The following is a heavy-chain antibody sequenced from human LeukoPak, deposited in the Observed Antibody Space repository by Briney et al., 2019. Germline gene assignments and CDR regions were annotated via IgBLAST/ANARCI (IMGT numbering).Heavy chain of an antibody. J-gene: IGHJ4*02. V-gene: IGHV3-23*01. Sequence: PGGSLRLSCEASGFTIISYAMSWVLQAPGKGLEWVSAVSGTADNTYYAESVRGRFTISRDNSKNTLYLQMNSLRAEDAAVYFCAKATYYYDSYGYNGVFDYWGQGTLVTLSS. CDR2: VSGTADNT. CDR3: AKATYYYDSYGYNGVFDY. CDR1: GFTIISYA. D-gene: IGHD3-22*01.